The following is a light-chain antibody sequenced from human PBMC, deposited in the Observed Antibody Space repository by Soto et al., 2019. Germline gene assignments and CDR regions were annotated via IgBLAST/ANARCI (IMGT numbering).Light chain of an antibody. CDR3: AGWNASVWV. Sequence: QSVLTQPRSASGTPGQRVTISCSGSTSNIGSNYVYWYQHVPGTAPKLLIYRSSQRPSGVPDRFSASKSGTSASLAISGLRAEDEADYYCAGWNASVWVFGGGTKLTVL. J-gene: IGLJ3*02. CDR1: TSNIGSNY. CDR2: RSS. V-gene: IGLV1-47*01.